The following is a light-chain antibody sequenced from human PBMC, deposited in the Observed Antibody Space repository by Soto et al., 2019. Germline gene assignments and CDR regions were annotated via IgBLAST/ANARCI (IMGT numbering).Light chain of an antibody. J-gene: IGKJ4*01. Sequence: EVVLTQSPTTLSLSPGERATLSCRASQSIGSYLAWYQQKPGQAPRLLMYDASRRATGIPTRFSASGSGADFTLTISSLEAEDFAFYYCQQRSNWPLTFGGRTKVEIK. V-gene: IGKV3-11*01. CDR3: QQRSNWPLT. CDR2: DAS. CDR1: QSIGSY.